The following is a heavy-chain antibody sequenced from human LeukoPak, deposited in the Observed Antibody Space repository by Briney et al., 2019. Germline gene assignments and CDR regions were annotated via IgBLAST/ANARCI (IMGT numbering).Heavy chain of an antibody. V-gene: IGHV1-2*06. J-gene: IGHJ6*02. CDR3: AGQVDIVDIVKNYYYYYGMDV. CDR2: INPNSGGT. CDR1: GYTFTGYY. D-gene: IGHD5-12*01. Sequence: ASVKVSCKASGYTFTGYYMNWVRQAPGQGLEWMGRINPNSGGTNYAQKFQGRVTMTRDTSIGTAYMELSRLRSDDTAVYYCAGQVDIVDIVKNYYYYYGMDVWGQGTTVTVSS.